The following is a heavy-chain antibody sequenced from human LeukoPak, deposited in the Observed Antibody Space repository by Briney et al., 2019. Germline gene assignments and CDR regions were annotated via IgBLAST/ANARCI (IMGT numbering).Heavy chain of an antibody. J-gene: IGHJ4*02. D-gene: IGHD6-19*01. Sequence: ASVKVSCKASGYTFTGYYMHWVRQAPGQGLEWMGWISAYNGNTNYAQKLQGRVTMTTDTSTSTAYMELRSLRSDDTAVYYCARKSIAVAGSPGDYWGQGTLVTVSS. CDR3: ARKSIAVAGSPGDY. V-gene: IGHV1-18*04. CDR2: ISAYNGNT. CDR1: GYTFTGYY.